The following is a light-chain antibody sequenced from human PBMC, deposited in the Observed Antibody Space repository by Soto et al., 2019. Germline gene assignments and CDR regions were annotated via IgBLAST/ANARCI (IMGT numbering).Light chain of an antibody. CDR3: SSYTSIFYV. V-gene: IGLV2-14*01. CDR2: DFS. CDR1: SSDVGDSKH. J-gene: IGLJ1*01. Sequence: QSVLTQPASVSGSPGQSIAISCTGSSSDVGDSKHVSWYQQHPGKAPKLIIYDFSNRPSGVSNRFSGSKSGNMASLTISGLQAEDEADYYCSSYTSIFYVFGTGIKVTVL.